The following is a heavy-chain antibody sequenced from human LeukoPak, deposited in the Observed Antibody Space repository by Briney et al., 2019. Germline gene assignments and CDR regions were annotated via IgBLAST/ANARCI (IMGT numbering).Heavy chain of an antibody. J-gene: IGHJ1*01. D-gene: IGHD1-26*01. CDR3: AKDGVGATDAEYFQH. CDR1: GFTFDDSA. V-gene: IGHV3-9*01. CDR2: ISLYSGSI. Sequence: GGSLRLSCAASGFTFDDSAMHWVRQAAGKGLEWVSGISLYSGSIGYASTVKGRFPISRDNTKNSMYLQMNSLRAEDTALYYCAKDGVGATDAEYFQHWGQGTLVTVSS.